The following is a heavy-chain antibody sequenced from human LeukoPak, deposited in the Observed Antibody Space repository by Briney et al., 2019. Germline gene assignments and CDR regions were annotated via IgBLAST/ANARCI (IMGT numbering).Heavy chain of an antibody. D-gene: IGHD5-12*01. J-gene: IGHJ4*02. CDR2: ISWNSGSI. CDR3: AVIRVSGYETFYFNY. CDR1: GFTFDDYA. V-gene: IGHV3-9*01. Sequence: GRSLRLSCAASGFTFDDYAMHWVRQAPGKGLEWVSGISWNSGSIGYADSVKGRFTISRDNAKNSLYLQMNSLRAKDTAVYYCAVIRVSGYETFYFNYWGQGTLVTVSS.